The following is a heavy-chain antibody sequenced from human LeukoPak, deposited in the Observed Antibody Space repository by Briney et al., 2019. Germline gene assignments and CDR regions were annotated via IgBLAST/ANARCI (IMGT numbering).Heavy chain of an antibody. J-gene: IGHJ4*02. CDR1: GFSISSSA. D-gene: IGHD2/OR15-2a*01. CDR3: TRDATYYLRFGYFDY. Sequence: GGSLRLSCAASGFSISSSAMNWVRQAPGKGLEWVSSINNVASHIYYAGSVRGRFTISRDNAKNSVYLQMNSLRAEDTAVYYCTRDATYYLRFGYFDYWGQGTLVTVSS. CDR2: INNVASHI. V-gene: IGHV3-21*01.